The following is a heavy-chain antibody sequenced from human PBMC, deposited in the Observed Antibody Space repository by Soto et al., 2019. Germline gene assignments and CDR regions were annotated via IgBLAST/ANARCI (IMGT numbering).Heavy chain of an antibody. CDR3: ARETWATALVIPFDY. Sequence: GGSLRLSCAASGFTFSSYSMNWVRQAPGKGLEWVSSVSSRSSYIYYAASGKGRFSISRDNAKNSPYLRRDSLRADDTAVYYCARETWATALVIPFDYWGQGPLVTVS. D-gene: IGHD5-18*01. CDR1: GFTFSSYS. V-gene: IGHV3-21*01. CDR2: VSSRSSYI. J-gene: IGHJ4*02.